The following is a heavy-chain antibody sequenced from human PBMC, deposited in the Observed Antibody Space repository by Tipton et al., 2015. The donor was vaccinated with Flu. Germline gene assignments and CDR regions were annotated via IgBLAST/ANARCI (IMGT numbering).Heavy chain of an antibody. Sequence: GLVKPSETLSLTCTVSSGSIRSTNYFCAWIRQPPGKRLELIGSIYPSGTTNYNPSLKSRVTISEGTSMNQFSLRLSSVTAADTAVYYCARALYGAFDAFDIWGRGTMVTVSS. J-gene: IGHJ3*02. D-gene: IGHD4/OR15-4a*01. CDR2: IYPSGTT. CDR1: SGSIRSTNYF. V-gene: IGHV4-39*07. CDR3: ARALYGAFDAFDI.